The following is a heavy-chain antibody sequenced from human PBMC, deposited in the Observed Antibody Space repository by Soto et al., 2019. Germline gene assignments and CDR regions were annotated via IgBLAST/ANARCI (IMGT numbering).Heavy chain of an antibody. Sequence: EVQLVESGGGLVKPGGSLRLSCAASGFTFSSYSMNWVRQAPGKGLEWVSSISSSSSYIYYADSVKGRFTISRDNAKNSLYLQMNSLRAEDTAVYYCARDESPFYDFWSGYPTRFDYRGQGTLVTVSS. CDR1: GFTFSSYS. CDR3: ARDESPFYDFWSGYPTRFDY. V-gene: IGHV3-21*01. J-gene: IGHJ4*02. D-gene: IGHD3-3*01. CDR2: ISSSSSYI.